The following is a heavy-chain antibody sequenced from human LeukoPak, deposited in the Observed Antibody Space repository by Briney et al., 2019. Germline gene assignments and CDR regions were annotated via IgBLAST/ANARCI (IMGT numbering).Heavy chain of an antibody. CDR3: ALDHGGF. J-gene: IGHJ4*02. Sequence: GGSLRLSCAASGFTFSTYGMHWVRQAPGKGLEWVAIIWYDGSNTYYADSVKGRFTISRDNSKNTLYLEMNSLRAEDTAVYYCALDHGGFWGQGTLVTVSS. CDR2: IWYDGSNT. D-gene: IGHD3-16*01. V-gene: IGHV3-33*01. CDR1: GFTFSTYG.